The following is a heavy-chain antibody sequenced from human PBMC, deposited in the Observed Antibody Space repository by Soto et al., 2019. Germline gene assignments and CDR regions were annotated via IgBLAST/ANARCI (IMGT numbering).Heavy chain of an antibody. CDR1: GFTFSDYY. V-gene: IGHV3-11*01. CDR3: AIDCRGGGSSVSCYCY. CDR2: ISSSADII. J-gene: IGHJ4*02. D-gene: IGHD2-2*01. Sequence: QVQLVESGGGLVKPGGSLRLSCAASGFTFSDYYMSWIRQAPGKGLAWVSYISSSADIIYYADSVKGRFTISRDNAKNSLYLQMNSLRAEDSAVYYCAIDCRGGGSSVSCYCYWGQGTLVTVSS.